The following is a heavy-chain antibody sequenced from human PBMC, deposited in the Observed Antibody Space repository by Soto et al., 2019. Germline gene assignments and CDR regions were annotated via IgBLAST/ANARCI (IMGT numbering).Heavy chain of an antibody. Sequence: GGSLRLSCAASGFTFSSYAMHWVRQAPGKGLEWVAVISYDGSNKYYADSVKGRFTISRDNSKNTLYLQMNSLRAEDTAVNYCERRGIVVVPAAHRNNYYYYGMDVWGQGTTVTVSS. D-gene: IGHD2-2*01. CDR1: GFTFSSYA. CDR3: ERRGIVVVPAAHRNNYYYYGMDV. CDR2: ISYDGSNK. V-gene: IGHV3-30-3*01. J-gene: IGHJ6*02.